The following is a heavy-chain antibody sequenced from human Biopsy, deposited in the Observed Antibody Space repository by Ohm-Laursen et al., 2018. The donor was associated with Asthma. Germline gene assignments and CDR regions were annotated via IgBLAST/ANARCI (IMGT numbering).Heavy chain of an antibody. D-gene: IGHD2/OR15-2a*01. CDR1: GFTFSSYS. Sequence: SLRLSCSASGFTFSSYSMNWVRQAPGKGLERVSSISGSSSTIYYADSVKGRFTISRDNAKNSLYLQMNSLRAEDTAVYYCARGPLRGDLLKYFDYWGQGTLVTVSS. V-gene: IGHV3-48*04. J-gene: IGHJ4*02. CDR2: ISGSSSTI. CDR3: ARGPLRGDLLKYFDY.